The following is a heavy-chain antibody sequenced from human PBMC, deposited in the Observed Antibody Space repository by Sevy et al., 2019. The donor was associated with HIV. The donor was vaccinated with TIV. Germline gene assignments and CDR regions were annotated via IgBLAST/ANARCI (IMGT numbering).Heavy chain of an antibody. V-gene: IGHV3-9*01. Sequence: GGSLRLSCAASGFTFDDYAMHWVRQAPGKGLEWVSDISSNGASIGDADSVKGRFIISRDNTKNSLYLQMNRLRPEDTAFYYCAKDISSGSYYLRYAFDFWGQGTMVTVSS. CDR2: ISSNGASI. CDR1: GFTFDDYA. CDR3: AKDISSGSYYLRYAFDF. D-gene: IGHD1-26*01. J-gene: IGHJ3*01.